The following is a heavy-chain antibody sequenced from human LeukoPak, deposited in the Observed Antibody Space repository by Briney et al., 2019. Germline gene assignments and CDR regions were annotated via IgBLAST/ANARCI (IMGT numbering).Heavy chain of an antibody. D-gene: IGHD4-17*01. Sequence: GGSLRLSCAASGFTFSYYWMNWVRQAPGKGLEWVANINQDGNEIYYVDSVKGRFTISRDNAKNSFSLQMNSLRAEDTAVYYCARGQVTAVTGLAAFDIWGQGTMVIVSS. V-gene: IGHV3-7*04. CDR2: INQDGNEI. CDR1: GFTFSYYW. CDR3: ARGQVTAVTGLAAFDI. J-gene: IGHJ3*02.